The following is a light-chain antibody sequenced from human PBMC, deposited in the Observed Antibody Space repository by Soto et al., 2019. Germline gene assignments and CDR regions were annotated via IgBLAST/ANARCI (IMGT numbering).Light chain of an antibody. CDR1: SSDIGSYDL. Sequence: QSALTQPASVSGPLGQSIVISCTGSSSDIGSYDLVSWYQQYPGKAPKVVIFEGTKRPSGVSNRFSGSKSGNTASLTISGLQTEEEADYYCCSYAGSRTYVFGAGTKVTVL. V-gene: IGLV2-23*01. J-gene: IGLJ1*01. CDR2: EGT. CDR3: CSYAGSRTYV.